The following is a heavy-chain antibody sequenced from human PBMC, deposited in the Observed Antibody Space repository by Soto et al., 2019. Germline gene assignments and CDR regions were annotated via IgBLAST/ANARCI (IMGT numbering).Heavy chain of an antibody. Sequence: ASVKVSCKASGYTFTAYYMHWLRQSPGQGLEWMGWINPNSGGTHYAQKFQGRVTMTRDTSINTAYMELSRLRSDDTAMYYCASDYCSGICNWFDPWGQGTLVTVSS. CDR2: INPNSGGT. CDR3: ASDYCSGICNWFDP. CDR1: GYTFTAYY. V-gene: IGHV1-2*02. D-gene: IGHD2-15*01. J-gene: IGHJ5*02.